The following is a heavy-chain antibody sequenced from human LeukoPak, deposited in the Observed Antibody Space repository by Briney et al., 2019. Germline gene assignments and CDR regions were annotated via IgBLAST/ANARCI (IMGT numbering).Heavy chain of an antibody. CDR1: GFTFSSYA. J-gene: IGHJ4*02. Sequence: GGSLRLSCAASGFTFSSYAMSWVRQAPGKGLEWVSYISSDGSDIYYADSVRGRFTISRDNSKNSLYLHMNTLRAEDTAVYYCASGFGLGDAYWGQGTLVTVSS. CDR3: ASGFGLGDAY. CDR2: ISSDGSDI. D-gene: IGHD3-10*01. V-gene: IGHV3-48*01.